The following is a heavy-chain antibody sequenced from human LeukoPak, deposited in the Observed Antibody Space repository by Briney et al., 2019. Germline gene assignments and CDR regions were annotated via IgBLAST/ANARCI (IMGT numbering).Heavy chain of an antibody. CDR2: IYYSGSS. Sequence: SETLSLTCTVSRGSISSSSYYGSWLRQPPGKGLEWIGYIYYSGSSNYNPSLKSRVTISVDTSNNQFSLKLSSVTAADTAVYYCARGRRGTIFGVVTSNGYLYYYYYMDVWGKGTTVTVS. V-gene: IGHV4-61*01. CDR3: ARGRRGTIFGVVTSNGYLYYYYYMDV. D-gene: IGHD3-3*01. J-gene: IGHJ6*03. CDR1: RGSISSSSYY.